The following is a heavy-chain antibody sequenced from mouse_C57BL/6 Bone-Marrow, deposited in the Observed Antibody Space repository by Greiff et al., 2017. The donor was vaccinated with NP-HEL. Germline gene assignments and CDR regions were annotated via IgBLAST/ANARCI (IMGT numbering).Heavy chain of an antibody. V-gene: IGHV1-52*01. J-gene: IGHJ4*01. Sequence: QVQLKQPGAELVRPGSSVKLSCKASGYTFTSYWMHWVKQRPIQGLEWIGNIDPSDSETHYNQKFKDKATLTVDKSSSTAYMQLSSLTSEDSAVYYCARSTMVTTGYYYAMDYWGQGTSVTVSS. CDR3: ARSTMVTTGYYYAMDY. D-gene: IGHD2-2*01. CDR2: IDPSDSET. CDR1: GYTFTSYW.